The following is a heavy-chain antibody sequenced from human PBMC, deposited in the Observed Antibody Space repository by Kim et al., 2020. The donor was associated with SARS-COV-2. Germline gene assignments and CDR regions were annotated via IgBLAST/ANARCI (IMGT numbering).Heavy chain of an antibody. D-gene: IGHD3-10*01. Sequence: SETLSLTCTVSGGSISSGGYYWSWIRQHPGKGLEWIGYIYYSGSTYYNPSLKSRVTISVDTSKNQFSLKLSSVTAADTAVYYCAGAGGELSGSYSRGWYYFDYWGQGTLVTVSS. V-gene: IGHV4-31*03. CDR1: GGSISSGGYY. CDR3: AGAGGELSGSYSRGWYYFDY. CDR2: IYYSGST. J-gene: IGHJ4*02.